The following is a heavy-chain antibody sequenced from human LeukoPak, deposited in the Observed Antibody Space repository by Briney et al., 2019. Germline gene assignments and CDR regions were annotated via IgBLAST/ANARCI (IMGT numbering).Heavy chain of an antibody. J-gene: IGHJ4*02. CDR2: IYGGDTT. Sequence: PGGSLRLSCAASGFTVSGSYMTWVRQAPGKGLEGVSVIYGGDTTYYAAYVKGRFTISSDNSKNKLYIQMKSLRAEDTAVYYCAKDLTYWGQGTLVTVSS. V-gene: IGHV3-53*01. CDR1: GFTVSGSY. CDR3: AKDLTY. D-gene: IGHD2-21*02.